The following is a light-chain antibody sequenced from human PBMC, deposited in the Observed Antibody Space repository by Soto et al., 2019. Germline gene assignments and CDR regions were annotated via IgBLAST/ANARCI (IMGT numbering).Light chain of an antibody. CDR1: TSNIGAGYD. CDR3: QSYDIKLSSPV. J-gene: IGLJ2*01. V-gene: IGLV1-40*01. CDR2: ANT. Sequence: QSVLTQPPSVSGAPGQRVTISCAGNTSNIGAGYDVHWYQQFPGTAPRLVIHANTNRPSGVPDRFSGSKSGTSASLANTGLQADDEADYHCQSYDIKLSSPVFGGGTKLTVL.